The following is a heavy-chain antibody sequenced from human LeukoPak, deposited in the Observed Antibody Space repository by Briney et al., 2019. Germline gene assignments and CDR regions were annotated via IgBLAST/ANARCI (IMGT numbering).Heavy chain of an antibody. Sequence: ASVKVSCKASGGTSSSYAISWVRQAPGQGLEWMGRIIPILGIANYAQKFQGRVTITADKSTSTAYMELSSLRSEDTAVYYCARGRAAAANHDYWGQGTLVTVSS. CDR3: ARGRAAAANHDY. CDR1: GGTSSSYA. CDR2: IIPILGIA. D-gene: IGHD6-13*01. V-gene: IGHV1-69*04. J-gene: IGHJ4*02.